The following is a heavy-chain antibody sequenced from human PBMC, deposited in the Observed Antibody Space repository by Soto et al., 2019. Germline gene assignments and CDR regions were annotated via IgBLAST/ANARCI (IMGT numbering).Heavy chain of an antibody. J-gene: IGHJ6*02. CDR3: ARVLRYFDWLLRSYYYYGMDV. CDR1: GGSVSSGNYY. Sequence: ETLSLTCTVSGGSVSSGNYYWSWIRQPPGKGLEWIGCIYYSGSTNYNPSLKSRVTISVDTSKNQFSLKLSSVTAADTAVYYCARVLRYFDWLLRSYYYYGMDVWGQGTTVTVSS. CDR2: IYYSGST. V-gene: IGHV4-61*01. D-gene: IGHD3-9*01.